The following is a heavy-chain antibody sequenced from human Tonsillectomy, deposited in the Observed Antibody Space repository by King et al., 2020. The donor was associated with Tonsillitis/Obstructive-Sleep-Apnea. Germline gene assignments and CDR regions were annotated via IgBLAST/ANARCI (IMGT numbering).Heavy chain of an antibody. CDR1: GYSFTSYW. J-gene: IGHJ2*01. Sequence: VQLVESGAEVKKPGESLKISCKGYGYSFTSYWIGWVRQMPGKGLEWMGIIYPGDSDTRYSPSFQGQVTISADKSISTAYRQWSSLKASDTAMYYCARHPHGRGYCSGGSCYSGQYWYFDLWGRGTLVTVSS. V-gene: IGHV5-51*01. D-gene: IGHD2-15*01. CDR2: IYPGDSDT. CDR3: ARHPHGRGYCSGGSCYSGQYWYFDL.